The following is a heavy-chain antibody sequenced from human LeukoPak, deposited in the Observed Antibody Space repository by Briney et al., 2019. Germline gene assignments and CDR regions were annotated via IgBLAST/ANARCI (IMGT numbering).Heavy chain of an antibody. CDR1: GFTFSSSG. V-gene: IGHV3-30*02. CDR2: ISYDGSNR. Sequence: GGSLRLSCAASGFTFSSSGMHWVRQAPGKGLEWVAFISYDGSNRYYADSVKGRFTISRDNSKNTLYLQMNSLRAEDTAVYYCAKETRGSYSDYWGQGTLATVSS. J-gene: IGHJ4*02. CDR3: AKETRGSYSDY. D-gene: IGHD5-12*01.